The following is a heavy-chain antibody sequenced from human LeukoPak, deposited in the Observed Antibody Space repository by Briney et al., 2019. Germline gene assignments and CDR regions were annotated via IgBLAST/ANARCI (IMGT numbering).Heavy chain of an antibody. J-gene: IGHJ4*02. D-gene: IGHD3-16*02. CDR1: GGSISSSSYY. CDR2: IYYSGST. Sequence: SETLSLTCTVSGGSISSSSYYWGWIRQPPGKGLEWIGSIYYSGSTYYNPSLKSPVTISVDMPKNQFSLKLSSVTAADTAMYYCARNALYYDYVWGSYRHFDYWGPGTLVTVSS. CDR3: ARNALYYDYVWGSYRHFDY. V-gene: IGHV4-39*07.